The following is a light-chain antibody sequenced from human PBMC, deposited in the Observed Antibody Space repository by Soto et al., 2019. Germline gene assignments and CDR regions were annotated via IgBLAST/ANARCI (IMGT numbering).Light chain of an antibody. CDR3: SSYTSSRAYV. J-gene: IGLJ1*01. Sequence: QSVLTQPPSVSGAPGQTVTISCSGSSSNIGAGYAVQWYQQYPGTAPKLLIYGNTNRPSGVPERFSGSKSGTSASLAIGGLQVEDEADYYCSSYTSSRAYVFGIGTQLTVL. V-gene: IGLV1-40*01. CDR2: GNT. CDR1: SSNIGAGYA.